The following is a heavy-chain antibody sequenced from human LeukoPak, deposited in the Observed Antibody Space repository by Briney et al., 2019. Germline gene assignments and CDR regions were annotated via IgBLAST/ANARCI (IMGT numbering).Heavy chain of an antibody. CDR3: ARGRFLEWSHNWFDP. CDR2: INPNSGGT. D-gene: IGHD3-3*01. V-gene: IGHV1-2*02. Sequence: ASVKVSCKASGYTFTSYDINWVRQATGQGLEWMGWINPNSGGTNYAQKFQGRVTMTRDTSISTAYMELSRLRSDDTAVYYCARGRFLEWSHNWFDPWGQGTLVTVSS. J-gene: IGHJ5*02. CDR1: GYTFTSYD.